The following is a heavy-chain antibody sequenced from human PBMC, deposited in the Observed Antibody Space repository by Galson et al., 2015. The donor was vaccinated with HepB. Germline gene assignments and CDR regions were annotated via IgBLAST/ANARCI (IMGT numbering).Heavy chain of an antibody. CDR1: GGSFSGYY. CDR2: INHSGST. V-gene: IGHV4-34*01. J-gene: IGHJ6*03. D-gene: IGHD6-6*01. CDR3: ARPTFSSSGKLNYYYYYYMDV. Sequence: TLSLTCAVYGGSFSGYYWSWIRQPPGKGLEWIGEINHSGSTNYNPSLKSRATISVDTSKNQFSLKLSSVTAADTAVYYCARPTFSSSGKLNYYYYYYMDVWGKGTTVTVSS.